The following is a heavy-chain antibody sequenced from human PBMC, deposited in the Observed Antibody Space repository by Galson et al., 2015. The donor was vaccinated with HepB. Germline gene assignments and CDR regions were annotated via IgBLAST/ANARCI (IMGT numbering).Heavy chain of an antibody. J-gene: IGHJ4*02. CDR3: ARKSFDSSNYYDY. Sequence: SLRLSCATSGFIFSNYTMNWVRQAPGKGLEGISYISTSSTYTNYADSVKGRFTISRDNARNAVYLQMNRLRVDDTAVYFCARKSFDSSNYYDYWGRGILVTVSS. V-gene: IGHV3-21*05. D-gene: IGHD3-22*01. CDR2: ISTSSTYT. CDR1: GFIFSNYT.